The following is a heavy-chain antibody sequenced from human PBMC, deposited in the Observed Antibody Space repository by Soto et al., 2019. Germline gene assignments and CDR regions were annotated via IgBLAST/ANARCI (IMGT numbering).Heavy chain of an antibody. CDR3: ARLSYYNFSFDY. J-gene: IGHJ4*02. Sequence: SETLSLTCSVSGGSISSKSYSWGWIRQPPGKGLEWIGYIYYGDNTNYNDSLKSRVTISVDTSKNQFSLKLSSVTAADTAVHYCARLSYYNFSFDYWGQGTLVTVSS. D-gene: IGHD3-3*01. CDR1: GGSISSKSYS. V-gene: IGHV4-61*05. CDR2: IYYGDNT.